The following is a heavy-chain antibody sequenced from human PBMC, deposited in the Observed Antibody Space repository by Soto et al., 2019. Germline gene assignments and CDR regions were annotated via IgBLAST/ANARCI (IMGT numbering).Heavy chain of an antibody. J-gene: IGHJ4*02. Sequence: GGSLRLSCAASGFTFSSYAMHWVRQAPGKGLEYVSAISSNGGSTYYANSVKGRFTISRDNSKNTLYLQMGSLRAEDMAVYYCARVRSPCSGGSCYGGVFDYWGQGTLVTVSS. D-gene: IGHD2-15*01. V-gene: IGHV3-64*01. CDR3: ARVRSPCSGGSCYGGVFDY. CDR1: GFTFSSYA. CDR2: ISSNGGST.